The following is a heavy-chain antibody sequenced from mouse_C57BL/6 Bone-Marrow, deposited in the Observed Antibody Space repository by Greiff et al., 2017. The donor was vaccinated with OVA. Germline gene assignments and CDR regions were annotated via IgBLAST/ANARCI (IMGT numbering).Heavy chain of an antibody. D-gene: IGHD1-1*01. Sequence: VQLQQSGPELVKPGASVKISCKASGYTFTDYYMNWVKQSHGKSLEWIGDINPNNGGTSYNQKFKGKATLTVDKSSSTAYMELRSLTSEDSAVYYCARGGSSYFYWYFDVWGTGTTVTVSS. CDR1: GYTFTDYY. V-gene: IGHV1-26*01. CDR2: INPNNGGT. J-gene: IGHJ1*03. CDR3: ARGGSSYFYWYFDV.